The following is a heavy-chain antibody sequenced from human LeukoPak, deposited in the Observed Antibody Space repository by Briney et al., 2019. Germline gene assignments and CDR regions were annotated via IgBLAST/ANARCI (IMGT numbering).Heavy chain of an antibody. J-gene: IGHJ4*02. CDR2: ISYDGSNK. CDR3: AREEDVVGAMFDY. Sequence: GGSLRLSCAASGFTFSSYGMHWVRQAPGKGLEWVAVISYDGSNKYHADSVKGRFTISRDNSKNALYLQMNSLRAEDTAVYYCAREEDVVGAMFDYWGQGTLVTVSS. V-gene: IGHV3-30*03. D-gene: IGHD1-26*01. CDR1: GFTFSSYG.